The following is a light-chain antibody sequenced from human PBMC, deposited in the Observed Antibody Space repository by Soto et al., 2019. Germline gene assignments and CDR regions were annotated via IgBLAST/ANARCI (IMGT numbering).Light chain of an antibody. J-gene: IGKJ1*01. V-gene: IGKV1-39*01. CDR1: QSINTY. CDR3: QQSYSTPP. Sequence: DIQMTQSPSSLSASVGDRVTITCRTSQSINTYLNWYQQRPGRAPNLLISGASSLQSGVPSRFSGSGSGTEFILTITRLQPEDVATYYCQQSYSTPPFGQGTKVEVK. CDR2: GAS.